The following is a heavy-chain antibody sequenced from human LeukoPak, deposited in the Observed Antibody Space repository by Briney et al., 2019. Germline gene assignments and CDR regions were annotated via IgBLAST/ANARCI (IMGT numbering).Heavy chain of an antibody. V-gene: IGHV3-30-3*01. CDR3: ARDINNQYSYGPAEYFQH. Sequence: PGGSLRLSCAASGFTFSSYWMHWVRQAPGKGLEWVAVISYDGSNKYYADSVKGRFTISRDNSKNTLYLQMNSLRAEDTAVYYCARDINNQYSYGPAEYFQHWGQGTLVTVSS. D-gene: IGHD5-18*01. CDR2: ISYDGSNK. CDR1: GFTFSSYW. J-gene: IGHJ1*01.